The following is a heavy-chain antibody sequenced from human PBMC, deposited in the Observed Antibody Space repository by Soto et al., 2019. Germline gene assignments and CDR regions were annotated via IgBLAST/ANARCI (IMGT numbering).Heavy chain of an antibody. D-gene: IGHD2-15*01. J-gene: IGHJ4*02. CDR2: ISATGGGT. V-gene: IGHV3-23*01. CDR3: AKDRRAGANSAFYFDF. Sequence: PGGSLRLSCAASGFKFSNYAMSWVRQAPGKGLEWVSLISATGGGTYYADSVKGRFTISRDNSRNTLYLQVHSLTAEDTAVYYCAKDRRAGANSAFYFDFWGQGAQVTVSS. CDR1: GFKFSNYA.